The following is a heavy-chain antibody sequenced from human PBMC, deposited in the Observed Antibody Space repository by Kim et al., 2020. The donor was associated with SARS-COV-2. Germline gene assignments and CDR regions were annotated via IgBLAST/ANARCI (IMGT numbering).Heavy chain of an antibody. V-gene: IGHV3-33*01. J-gene: IGHJ2*01. D-gene: IGHD4-17*01. CDR2: VYYDAVNK. CDR3: ARDPEGSTPWHFDL. Sequence: GGSLRLSCAASGFTFDIFGMHWVRQAPGKGLEWVAVVYYDAVNKYYADSVKGRFTISRDNSNNRVYLEMKRLRDDDTAVYYCARDPEGSTPWHFDLWGRGTLVTVSS. CDR1: GFTFDIFG.